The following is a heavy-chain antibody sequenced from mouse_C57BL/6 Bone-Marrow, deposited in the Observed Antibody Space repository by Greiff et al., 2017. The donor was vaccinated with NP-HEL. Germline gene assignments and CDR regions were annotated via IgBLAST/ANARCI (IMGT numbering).Heavy chain of an antibody. CDR3: APYYYGSSYGYFDV. D-gene: IGHD1-1*01. CDR2: INPNNGGT. Sequence: EVKLQQSGPELVKPGASVKISCKASGYTFTDYYMNWVKQSHGKSLEWIGDINPNNGGTSYNQKFKGKATLTVDKSSSTAYMELRSLTSEDSAVYYCAPYYYGSSYGYFDVWGTGTTVTVSS. V-gene: IGHV1-26*01. J-gene: IGHJ1*03. CDR1: GYTFTDYY.